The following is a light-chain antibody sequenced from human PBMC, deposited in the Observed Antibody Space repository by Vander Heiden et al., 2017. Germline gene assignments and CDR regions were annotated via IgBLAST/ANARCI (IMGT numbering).Light chain of an antibody. CDR3: CSYAGTSTYV. J-gene: IGLJ1*01. V-gene: IGLV2-23*02. CDR2: EVD. Sequence: QSAMTQPASVSGSPGQSITISCPVSSSDVGTYNLVSWFQQHPGKAPKLMIYEVDKRPAGVSNRFSGSKSGNTASLTISGLQAEDEADYYCCSYAGTSTYVFGTGTKVTVL. CDR1: SSDVGTYNL.